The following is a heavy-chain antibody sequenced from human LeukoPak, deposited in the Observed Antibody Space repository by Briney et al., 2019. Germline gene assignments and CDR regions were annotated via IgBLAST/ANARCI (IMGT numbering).Heavy chain of an antibody. CDR3: ARDLLDLRYFDWLFHGYYFDY. D-gene: IGHD3-9*01. Sequence: VASVKVSCKASGYTFTSYGISWVRQAPGQGLEWMGWISAYNGNTNYAQKLQGRVTMTTDTSTSTAYMELRSLRSDDTAVYYCARDLLDLRYFDWLFHGYYFDYWGQGTLVTVSS. V-gene: IGHV1-18*01. CDR1: GYTFTSYG. CDR2: ISAYNGNT. J-gene: IGHJ4*02.